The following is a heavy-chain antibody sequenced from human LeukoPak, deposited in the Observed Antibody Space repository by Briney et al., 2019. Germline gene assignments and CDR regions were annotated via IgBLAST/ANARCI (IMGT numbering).Heavy chain of an antibody. D-gene: IGHD1-1*01. CDR2: INPSGGST. Sequence: ASVKVSCKASGYTFTGYYMHWVRQAPGQGLEWMGIINPSGGSTRYAQMFQGRVTMTRDKSTSTVYMELSSLRSEDTAVYYCAREGAPQLSSYFDHWGQGTLVTVSS. CDR3: AREGAPQLSSYFDH. V-gene: IGHV1-46*01. CDR1: GYTFTGYY. J-gene: IGHJ4*02.